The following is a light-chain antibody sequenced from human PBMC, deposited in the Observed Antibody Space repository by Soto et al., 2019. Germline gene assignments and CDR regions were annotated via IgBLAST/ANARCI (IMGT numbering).Light chain of an antibody. Sequence: DSQMTQSTSSLSASVGDRVTITCRSSQSISSYLNWYQQKPGKAPKLLIYAASSLQSGVPSRFSGSGSGTDFTLTISSLQPEDFRTYYCQQSYSTLRTFCQVTKVDVK. V-gene: IGKV1-39*01. CDR3: QQSYSTLRT. J-gene: IGKJ1*01. CDR2: AAS. CDR1: QSISSY.